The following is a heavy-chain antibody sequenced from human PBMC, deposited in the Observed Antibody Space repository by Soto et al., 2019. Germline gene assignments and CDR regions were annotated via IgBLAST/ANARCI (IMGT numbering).Heavy chain of an antibody. D-gene: IGHD4-17*01. CDR3: ARGHYGGNPFDI. CDR2: INHSGST. V-gene: IGHV4-34*01. CDR1: GGSFSGYY. Sequence: SETLSLTCAVYGGSFSGYYWSWIRQPPGKGLEWIGEINHSGSTNYNPSLKSRVNISVDTSKNQFSLKLSSVTAADTAVYYCARGHYGGNPFDIWGPGTMVTVSS. J-gene: IGHJ3*02.